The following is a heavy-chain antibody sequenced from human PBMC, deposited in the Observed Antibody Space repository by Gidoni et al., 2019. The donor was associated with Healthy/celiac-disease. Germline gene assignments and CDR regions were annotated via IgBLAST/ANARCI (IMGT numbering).Heavy chain of an antibody. CDR1: GGSFSGYY. Sequence: QVQLQQWGAGLLKPSETLSLTCAVYGGSFSGYYWSWIRQPPGKGLEWIGEINHSGSTNYNPSLKSRVTISVDTSKNQFSLKLSSVTAADTAVYYCARALPAALGYCSSTSCYHDWFDPWGQGTLVTVSS. CDR3: ARALPAALGYCSSTSCYHDWFDP. D-gene: IGHD2-2*01. V-gene: IGHV4-34*01. J-gene: IGHJ5*02. CDR2: INHSGST.